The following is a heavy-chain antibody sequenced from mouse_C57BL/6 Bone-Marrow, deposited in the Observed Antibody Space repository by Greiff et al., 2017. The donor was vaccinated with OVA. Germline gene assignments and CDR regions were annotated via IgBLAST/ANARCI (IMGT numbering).Heavy chain of an antibody. CDR2: INYAGSST. V-gene: IGHV5-16*01. D-gene: IGHD1-1*01. Sequence: EVHLVESEGGLVQPGSSMKLSCTAPGFTFSDYYMAWVRQVPEKGLEWVANINYAGSSTYYLDSLKSRFIISRDNATNILYLQMCSLKSEDTATYYFARDRYYGSSPYWYFDVWGTGTTVTVSS. J-gene: IGHJ1*03. CDR1: GFTFSDYY. CDR3: ARDRYYGSSPYWYFDV.